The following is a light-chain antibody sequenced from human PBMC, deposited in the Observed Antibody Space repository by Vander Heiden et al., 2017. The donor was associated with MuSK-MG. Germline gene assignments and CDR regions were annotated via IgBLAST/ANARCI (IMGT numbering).Light chain of an antibody. Sequence: SYELAQPPSVSVSPGQTARITCSGNALPDQYVYWYQQKAGQPPMMIIYKDNERASGISDRLSGSNSGTTATLTITEVQAEDEADYYCQSADNIGNDLVVFGGGTKLTVL. V-gene: IGLV3-25*03. CDR2: KDN. CDR1: ALPDQY. CDR3: QSADNIGNDLVV. J-gene: IGLJ2*01.